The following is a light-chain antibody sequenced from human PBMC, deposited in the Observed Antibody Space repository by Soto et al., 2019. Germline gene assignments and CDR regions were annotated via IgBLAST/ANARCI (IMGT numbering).Light chain of an antibody. J-gene: IGLJ1*01. CDR3: QSYDSSLSGYV. CDR2: GNS. CDR1: SSNIGAGYD. V-gene: IGLV1-40*01. Sequence: QSVLTQPPSVSAAPGQRVTLACTGSSSNIGAGYDVHWYQQLPGTAPKLLIYGNSNRPSGVPDRFSGSKSGTSASLAITGLQAEDEADYYCQSYDSSLSGYVFGTGTKVTVL.